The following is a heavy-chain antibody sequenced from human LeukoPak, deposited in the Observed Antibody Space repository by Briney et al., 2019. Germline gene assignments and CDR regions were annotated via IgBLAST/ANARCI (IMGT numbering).Heavy chain of an antibody. Sequence: GGSLRLSCTESGYTVSSNSMSWVRQAPGKGLEWVPFIYSDNTHYSDSVKGRFTISRDNSKNTLYLQMNSLRAEDTAVYYCARARARYYSAPIFWGQGTLVTVSS. CDR1: GYTVSSNS. CDR3: ARARARYYSAPIF. D-gene: IGHD3-10*01. J-gene: IGHJ4*02. V-gene: IGHV3-53*01. CDR2: IYSDNT.